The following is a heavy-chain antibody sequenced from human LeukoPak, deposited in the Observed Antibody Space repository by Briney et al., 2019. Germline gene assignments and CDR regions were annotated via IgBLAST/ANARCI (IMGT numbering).Heavy chain of an antibody. J-gene: IGHJ1*01. CDR2: IKSDGGT. V-gene: IGHV3-74*01. CDR3: ARAPSEIGGYYPEYFRH. D-gene: IGHD3-22*01. CDR1: GFTFSTYW. Sequence: GGSLRLSCAASGFTFSTYWMHWVRQAPGKGLVWVSRIKSDGGTNYADSVKGRFTISRDNAKKTVSPQMNSLRPEDTGVYYCARAPSEIGGYYPEYFRHWGQGTLVTVSS.